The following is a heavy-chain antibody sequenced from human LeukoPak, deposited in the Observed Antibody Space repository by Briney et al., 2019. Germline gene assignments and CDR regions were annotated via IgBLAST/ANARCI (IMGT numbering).Heavy chain of an antibody. J-gene: IGHJ4*02. CDR2: IYHRGNT. CDR3: ARAGVGYSYGFDY. CDR1: GGSISSYY. D-gene: IGHD5-18*01. Sequence: PSETLSLTCTVSGGSISSYYWSWIRQPPGKGLEWIGYIYHRGNTNYNPSLKSRVTISVDMSKNQFSLKLSSVTAADTAVYYCARAGVGYSYGFDYWGQGTLVTVSS. V-gene: IGHV4-59*12.